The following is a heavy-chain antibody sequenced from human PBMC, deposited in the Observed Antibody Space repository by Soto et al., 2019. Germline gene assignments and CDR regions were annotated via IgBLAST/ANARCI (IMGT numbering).Heavy chain of an antibody. CDR3: AREAHYDILTGSNNWFDP. V-gene: IGHV4-59*01. D-gene: IGHD3-9*01. CDR1: GGSISSYY. J-gene: IGHJ5*02. CDR2: IYYSGST. Sequence: SETLSLTCTVSGGSISSYYWSWIRQPPGKGLEWIGYIYYSGSTNYNPSLKSRVTISVDTSKNQFSLKLSSVTAADTAVYYCAREAHYDILTGSNNWFDPWGQGTLVTVLL.